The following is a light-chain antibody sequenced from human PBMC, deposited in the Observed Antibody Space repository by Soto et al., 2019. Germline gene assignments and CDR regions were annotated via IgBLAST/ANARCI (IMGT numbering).Light chain of an antibody. V-gene: IGLV2-14*01. CDR1: SSDVGGYNY. CDR2: EVS. J-gene: IGLJ1*01. CDR3: SSYTSSSNPYV. Sequence: QSALTQPASVSGSPGQSITISCTGTSSDVGGYNYVSCYQQHPGKAPKLMLYEVSNRPSGVSNRFSGSKSGNTASLTISGLQAEDEADYYCSSYTSSSNPYVFGTGTKLTVL.